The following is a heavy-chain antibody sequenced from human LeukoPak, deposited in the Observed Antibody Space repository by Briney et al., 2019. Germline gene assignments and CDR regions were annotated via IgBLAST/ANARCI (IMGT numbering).Heavy chain of an antibody. Sequence: PGGSLRLSCAASGFTFSSYAMTWVRQVPGKGLDCVSSISGSGGSTYYADSVKGRFTISRDNSKNTLFLQMNSLRVEDTAVYYCATRVGLTRYWYFDLWGRGTLVTVSS. J-gene: IGHJ2*01. CDR1: GFTFSSYA. CDR2: ISGSGGST. V-gene: IGHV3-23*01. CDR3: ATRVGLTRYWYFDL.